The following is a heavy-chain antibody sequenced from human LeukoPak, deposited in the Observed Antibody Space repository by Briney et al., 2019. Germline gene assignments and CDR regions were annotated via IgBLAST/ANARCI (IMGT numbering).Heavy chain of an antibody. J-gene: IGHJ4*02. CDR2: IIPIFGTA. V-gene: IGHV1-69*13. CDR1: GYTFTSYG. CDR3: ARTGYSSGWYNFDY. D-gene: IGHD6-19*01. Sequence: ASVKVSCKASGYTFTSYGISWVRQAPGQGLEWMGAIIPIFGTANYAQKFQGRVTITADESTSTAYMELSSLRSEDTAVYYCARTGYSSGWYNFDYWGQGTLVTVSS.